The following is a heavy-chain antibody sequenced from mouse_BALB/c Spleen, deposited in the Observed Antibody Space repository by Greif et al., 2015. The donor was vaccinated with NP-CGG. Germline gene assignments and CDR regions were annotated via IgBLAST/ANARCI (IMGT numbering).Heavy chain of an antibody. Sequence: LEESGPELVKPGASVKISCKASGYTFTDYYINWVKQKPGQGLEWIGWIYPGSGNTKYNEKFKGKATLTVDTSSSTAYMQLSSLTSEDTAVYFCARDRDYYAMDYWGQGTSVTVAS. CDR3: ARDRDYYAMDY. V-gene: IGHV1-84*02. J-gene: IGHJ4*01. CDR2: IYPGSGNT. CDR1: GYTFTDYY.